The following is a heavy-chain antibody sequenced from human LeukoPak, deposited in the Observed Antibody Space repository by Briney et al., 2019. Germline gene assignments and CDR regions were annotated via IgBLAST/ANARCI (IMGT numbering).Heavy chain of an antibody. CDR1: GYTFTGYY. Sequence: ASVKVSCKASGYTFTGYYMHWARQAPGQGLEWMGWINPNSGGTNYAQKFQGRVTMTRDTSISTAYMELSRLRSDDTAVYYCARGPIRPPVVVIAIYDYWGQGTLVTVSS. J-gene: IGHJ4*02. V-gene: IGHV1-2*02. CDR3: ARGPIRPPVVVIAIYDY. CDR2: INPNSGGT. D-gene: IGHD2-21*01.